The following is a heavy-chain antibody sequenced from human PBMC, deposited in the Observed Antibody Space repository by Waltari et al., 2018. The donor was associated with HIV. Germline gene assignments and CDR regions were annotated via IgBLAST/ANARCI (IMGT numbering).Heavy chain of an antibody. J-gene: IGHJ4*02. CDR3: ARGGFYGSGSKVN. CDR2: RKQDGSEE. CDR1: GFTFSSYW. D-gene: IGHD3-10*01. V-gene: IGHV3-7*04. Sequence: EVQLVESGGGLVQPGGSLRLSCAASGFTFSSYWMSWVRQAPGKGLEWVANRKQDGSEEFYVDSVNGRFTISRDNAENSLYLQMNSLRAEDTAVYYCARGGFYGSGSKVNWGQGTLVTVSS.